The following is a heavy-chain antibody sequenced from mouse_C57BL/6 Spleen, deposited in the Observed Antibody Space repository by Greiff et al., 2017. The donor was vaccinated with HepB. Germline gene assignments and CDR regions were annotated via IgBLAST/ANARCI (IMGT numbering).Heavy chain of an antibody. V-gene: IGHV1-15*01. CDR2: IDPETGGT. J-gene: IGHJ2*01. CDR3: TRGFDY. Sequence: VQLQQSGAELVRPGASVTLSCKASGYTFTDYEMHWVKQTPVHGLGWIGAIDPETGGTAYNQKFKGKAILTADISSSTAYMELRSLTSEDSAVYYCTRGFDYWGQGTTLTVSS. CDR1: GYTFTDYE.